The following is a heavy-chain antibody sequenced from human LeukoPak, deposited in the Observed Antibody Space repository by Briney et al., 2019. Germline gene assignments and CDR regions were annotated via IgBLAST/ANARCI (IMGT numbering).Heavy chain of an antibody. V-gene: IGHV3-23*01. CDR3: ARDFYDFWSGYHHSWFDP. Sequence: GGSLRLSCAASGFTFSSYAMSWVRQAPGKGLEWVSAISGSGGSTYYADFVKGRFTISRDNSKNTLYLQMNSLRAEDTAVYYCARDFYDFWSGYHHSWFDPWGQGTLVTVSS. J-gene: IGHJ5*02. CDR2: ISGSGGST. CDR1: GFTFSSYA. D-gene: IGHD3-3*01.